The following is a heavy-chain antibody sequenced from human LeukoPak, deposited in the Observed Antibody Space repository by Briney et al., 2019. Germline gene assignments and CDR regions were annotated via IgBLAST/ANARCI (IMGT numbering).Heavy chain of an antibody. J-gene: IGHJ4*02. CDR3: ARLDTAMVSVSDY. D-gene: IGHD5-18*01. V-gene: IGHV5-51*01. Sequence: GESLKISCKGSGYSFTSYWIGWVRQMPGKGLEWMGIIYPRDSDTRYSPPFQGQVTISADKSINTAYLQWSSLKASDTAMYYCARLDTAMVSVSDYWGQGTLVTVSS. CDR1: GYSFTSYW. CDR2: IYPRDSDT.